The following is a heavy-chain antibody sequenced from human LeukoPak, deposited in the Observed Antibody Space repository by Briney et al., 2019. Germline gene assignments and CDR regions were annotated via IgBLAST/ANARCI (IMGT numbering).Heavy chain of an antibody. CDR3: ARDSITIFGVVIGFDY. CDR1: VGSISSYY. D-gene: IGHD3-3*01. J-gene: IGHJ4*02. V-gene: IGHV4-4*07. CDR2: IYTSGST. Sequence: SETLSLTCTVSVGSISSYYWSWIRQPAGKGLEWIGRIYTSGSTNYNPSLKSRVTMSVDTSKNQFSLKLSSVTAADTAVYHCARDSITIFGVVIGFDYWGQGTLVTVSS.